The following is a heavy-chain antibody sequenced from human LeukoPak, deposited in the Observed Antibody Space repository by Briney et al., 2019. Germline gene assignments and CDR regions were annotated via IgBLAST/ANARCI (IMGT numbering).Heavy chain of an antibody. CDR1: GGSISSYY. CDR2: IYTSGST. V-gene: IGHV4-4*07. Sequence: SETLSLTCTVSGGSISSYYWSWIRQPAGKGLEWIGRIYTSGSTNYNPSLKSRVTMSVDTSKNQFSLKLSSVTAADTAIYYCARDFFYGSGSQYYFDSWGQGTLVTVSS. D-gene: IGHD3-10*01. CDR3: ARDFFYGSGSQYYFDS. J-gene: IGHJ4*02.